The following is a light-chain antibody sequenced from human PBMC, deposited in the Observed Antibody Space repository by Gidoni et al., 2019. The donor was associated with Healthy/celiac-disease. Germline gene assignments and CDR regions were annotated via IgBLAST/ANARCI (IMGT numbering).Light chain of an antibody. CDR2: GAS. CDR3: QQYNNWPRT. CDR1: QSVSSN. J-gene: IGKJ4*01. V-gene: IGKV3-15*01. Sequence: IVMTQPPATLSASPGEKATPSCRASQSVSSNLAWYQQKPDQAPRLLISGASTKATGIPARFSGSGSGAEFTLTNSSLQSEDFAVYYCQQYNNWPRTFGGGTKVEIK.